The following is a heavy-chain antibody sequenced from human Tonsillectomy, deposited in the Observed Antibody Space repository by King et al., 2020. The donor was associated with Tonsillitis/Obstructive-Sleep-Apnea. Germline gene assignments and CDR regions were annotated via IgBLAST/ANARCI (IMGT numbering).Heavy chain of an antibody. CDR2: VSSNGVST. CDR3: VKGSSGEYYYYYMDV. CDR1: GFTFSSYA. Sequence: VQLVESGGGLVQPGGSLGLSCSASGFTFSSYAMHWVRPAPGKGLEYVSAVSSNGVSTYYADSVKGRFTISRDNSKNTLYLQMSSLRAEDTAVYYCVKGSSGEYYYYYMDVWGKGTTVTVSS. D-gene: IGHD3-10*01. V-gene: IGHV3-64D*06. J-gene: IGHJ6*03.